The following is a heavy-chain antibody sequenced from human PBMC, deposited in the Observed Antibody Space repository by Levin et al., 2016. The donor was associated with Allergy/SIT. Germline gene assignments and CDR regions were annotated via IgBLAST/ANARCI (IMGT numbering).Heavy chain of an antibody. D-gene: IGHD3-16*01. CDR2: ISYDGSNK. Sequence: WIRQPPGKGLEWVAVISYDGSNKYYADSVKGRFTISRDNSKNTLYLQMNSLRAEDTAVYYCAKDRVRRQLREGYYYYYGMDVWGQGTTVTVSS. V-gene: IGHV3-30*18. J-gene: IGHJ6*02. CDR3: AKDRVRRQLREGYYYYYGMDV.